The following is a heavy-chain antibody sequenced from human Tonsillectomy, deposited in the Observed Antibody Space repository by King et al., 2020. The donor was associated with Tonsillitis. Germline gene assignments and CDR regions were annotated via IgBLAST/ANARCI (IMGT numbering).Heavy chain of an antibody. CDR3: AGAKVETRNRWNRNSLNYYAVDV. CDR2: ISGSGSYI. V-gene: IGHV3-21*01. Sequence: VQLVESGGGLVKPGGSLRLSCATSGFSFNTYNMNWVRQAPGKGLEWVSTISGSGSYIYYADSMKGRFTISRDNAQNSLYLHMNSLRVDDTAGYYCAGAKVETRNRWNRNSLNYYAVDVWGQGTTVTVSS. D-gene: IGHD1/OR15-1a*01. J-gene: IGHJ6*02. CDR1: GFSFNTYN.